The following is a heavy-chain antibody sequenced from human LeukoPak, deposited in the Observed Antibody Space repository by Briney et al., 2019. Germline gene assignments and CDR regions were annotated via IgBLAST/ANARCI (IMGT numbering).Heavy chain of an antibody. V-gene: IGHV3-23*01. J-gene: IGHJ5*01. D-gene: IGHD2-21*02. CDR2: ISASGGGT. CDR3: AKSGDSSRTYNWFDS. Sequence: PGGSLRLSCAASGFTFSNFAMSWVRQAPGKGLEWVSGISASGGGTYYAGSVKGRFTISRDNSKNTLYLQMNSLRAEDTAVYYCAKSGDSSRTYNWFDSWGQGTLVTVSS. CDR1: GFTFSNFA.